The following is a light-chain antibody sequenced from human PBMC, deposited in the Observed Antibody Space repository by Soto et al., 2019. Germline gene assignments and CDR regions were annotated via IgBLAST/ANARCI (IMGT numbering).Light chain of an antibody. CDR1: GSDVGGYNF. Sequence: QSALTQPPSASGSPGQSVTISCTGTGSDVGGYNFVSWYQQHPGKAPKLMIYEVTKRPSGVPDRFSGSKSGNTASLTVSGLQAEDEADYYCTSYAGSNIPVVFGGGTKLTVL. CDR2: EVT. V-gene: IGLV2-8*01. J-gene: IGLJ2*01. CDR3: TSYAGSNIPVV.